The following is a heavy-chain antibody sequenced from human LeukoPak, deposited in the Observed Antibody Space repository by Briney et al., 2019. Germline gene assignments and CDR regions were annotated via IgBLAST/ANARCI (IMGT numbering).Heavy chain of an antibody. J-gene: IGHJ4*02. CDR2: ISDSGSTK. CDR3: AKISGSYFDS. CDR1: GFTFSSCE. Sequence: PGGSLRLSCVASGFTFSSCEMNWVRPAPRKGLELVSYISDSGSTKYYADSVKGRFTISRENAKNSLYLQMNSLRAEDTAVYYCAKISGSYFDSWGQGTLVTVSS. D-gene: IGHD1-26*01. V-gene: IGHV3-48*03.